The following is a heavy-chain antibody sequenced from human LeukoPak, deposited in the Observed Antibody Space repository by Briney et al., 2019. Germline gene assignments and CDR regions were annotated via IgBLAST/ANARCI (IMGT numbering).Heavy chain of an antibody. J-gene: IGHJ4*02. CDR3: ARHPSGSIAAASFDY. CDR1: GGSISSYY. V-gene: IGHV4-4*07. Sequence: SETLSLTCTVSGGSISSYYWSWIRQPAGKGLEWIGRIYTSGSTYYNPSLKSRVTISVDTSKNQFSLKLSSVTAADTAVYYCARHPSGSIAAASFDYWGQGTLVTVSS. D-gene: IGHD6-13*01. CDR2: IYTSGST.